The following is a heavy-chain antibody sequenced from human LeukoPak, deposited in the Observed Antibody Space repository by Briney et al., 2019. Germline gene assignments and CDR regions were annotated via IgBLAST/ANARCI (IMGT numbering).Heavy chain of an antibody. V-gene: IGHV4-34*01. CDR3: ATAHLRFLEWLLGYEH. CDR2: INHSGST. D-gene: IGHD3-3*01. Sequence: SETLSLTCAVYGGSFSGYYWSWIRQPPGKGLEWIGEINHSGSTNYNPSLKSRVTISVDTSKNQFSLKLSSVTAADTAVYYCATAHLRFLEWLLGYEHWGQGTLVTVSS. CDR1: GGSFSGYY. J-gene: IGHJ4*02.